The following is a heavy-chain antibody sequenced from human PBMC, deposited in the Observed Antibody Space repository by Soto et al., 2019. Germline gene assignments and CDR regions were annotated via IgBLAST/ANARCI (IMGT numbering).Heavy chain of an antibody. CDR3: ARRYDFWSGLPDAFDI. CDR1: GFTFSSYN. CDR2: ISSSSSTI. V-gene: IGHV3-48*01. D-gene: IGHD3-3*01. J-gene: IGHJ3*02. Sequence: GGSLRLSCAASGFTFSSYNMNWVRQAPGKGLEWVSYISSSSSTIYYADSVKGRLTISRDNAKNSLYLQMNSLRAEDTAVYYCARRYDFWSGLPDAFDIWGQGTMVTVSS.